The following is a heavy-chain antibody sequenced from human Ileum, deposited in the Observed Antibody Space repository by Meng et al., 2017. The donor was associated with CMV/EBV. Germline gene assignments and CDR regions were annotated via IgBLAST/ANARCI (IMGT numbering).Heavy chain of an antibody. CDR2: IIPILGIA. CDR1: GYTFTHYA. D-gene: IGHD1-26*01. Sequence: QVQLVQSGAEVKNPGASVKVSCKASGYTFTHYAISWVRQAPGQGLEWMGGIIPILGIANYAQKFQGRVTITADKSTSTAYMELSSLRSEDTAVYYCARGEGRDSGSYTLDYWGQGTLVTVSS. J-gene: IGHJ4*02. CDR3: ARGEGRDSGSYTLDY. V-gene: IGHV1-69*10.